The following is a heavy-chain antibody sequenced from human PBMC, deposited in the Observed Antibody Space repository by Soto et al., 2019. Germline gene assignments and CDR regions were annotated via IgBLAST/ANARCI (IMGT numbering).Heavy chain of an antibody. J-gene: IGHJ4*02. D-gene: IGHD3-22*01. CDR3: APLYHDSSGYYSY. V-gene: IGHV1-2*02. Sequence: ASVKVSCKASGYTFTGYYMHWVRQDPGQGLEWMGWINPNSGGTNYAQKFQGRVTMTRDTSISTAYMELSRLRSDDTAVYYCAPLYHDSSGYYSYWGQGTLVTVSS. CDR1: GYTFTGYY. CDR2: INPNSGGT.